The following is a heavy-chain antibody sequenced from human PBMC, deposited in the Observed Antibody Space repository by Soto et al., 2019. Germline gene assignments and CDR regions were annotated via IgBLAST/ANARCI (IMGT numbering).Heavy chain of an antibody. J-gene: IGHJ4*02. V-gene: IGHV4-34*01. CDR1: DGSFSGYY. CDR2: INHSXST. CDR3: AREKITGLFDY. D-gene: IGHD2-8*02. Sequence: PXXTLPLTCAVYDGSFSGYYWTWIRQPPGTGMEWIGXINHSXSTNYKQSLKXXVTISVDTXKNQLSLKLTSVNDADKDVYYCAREKITGLFDYWGKGTLVTVSS.